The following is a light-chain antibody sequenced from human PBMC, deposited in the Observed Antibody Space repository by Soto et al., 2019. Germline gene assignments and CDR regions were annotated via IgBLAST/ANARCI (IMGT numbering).Light chain of an antibody. V-gene: IGLV1-44*01. Sequence: QSVLTQPPSASGTPGQRVTISCSGSSSNIGSNTVNCYQQLPGTAPKLLLYSNNQRPSGVPDRFSGSKSGPSASLAISGLQSEDEADYYCAACDDSLNGPVFGGGPKLTVL. CDR3: AACDDSLNGPV. CDR2: SNN. CDR1: SSNIGSNT. J-gene: IGLJ2*01.